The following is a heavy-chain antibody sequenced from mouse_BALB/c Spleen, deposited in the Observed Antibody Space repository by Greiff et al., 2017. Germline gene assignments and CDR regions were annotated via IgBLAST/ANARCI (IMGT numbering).Heavy chain of an antibody. D-gene: IGHD1-2*01. CDR1: GFTFSSYA. CDR3: AREGRKTTAPWYFDV. J-gene: IGHJ1*01. Sequence: EVKLVESGGGLVKPGGSLKLSCAASGFTFSSYAMSWVRQSPEKRLEWVAEISSGGSYTYYPDTVTGRFTISRDNAKNTLYLEMSSLRSEDTAMYYCAREGRKTTAPWYFDVWGAGTTVTVSS. CDR2: ISSGGSYT. V-gene: IGHV5-9-4*01.